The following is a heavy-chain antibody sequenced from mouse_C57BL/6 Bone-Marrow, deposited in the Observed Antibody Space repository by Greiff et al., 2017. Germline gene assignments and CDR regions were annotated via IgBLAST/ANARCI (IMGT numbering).Heavy chain of an antibody. Sequence: QVHVKQSGAELVKPGASVKISCKVSGYTFTDHTIHWMKQRPEPGLEWIGYIYPRDGSTKFNEKLKGKAQLTADKTSSSAYMQLNSLTSEYSAVYFCARVWGNHCNYGYPWFAYWGQGTLVTVSA. J-gene: IGHJ3*01. CDR1: GYTFTDHT. CDR3: ARVWGNHCNYGYPWFAY. D-gene: IGHD2-2*01. V-gene: IGHV1-78*01. CDR2: IYPRDGST.